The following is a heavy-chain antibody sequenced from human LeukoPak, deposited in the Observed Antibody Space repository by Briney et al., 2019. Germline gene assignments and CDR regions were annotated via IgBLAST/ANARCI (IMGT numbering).Heavy chain of an antibody. V-gene: IGHV7-4-1*02. CDR1: GYTFTGYY. J-gene: IGHJ3*02. D-gene: IGHD6-19*01. CDR2: INTNTGNP. Sequence: ASVKVSCKASGYTFTGYYMHWVRQAPGQGLEWMGWINTNTGNPTYAQGFTGRFVFSLDTSVSTAYLQISSLKAEDTAVYYCALWGIAVAGHDAFDIWGQGTMVTVSS. CDR3: ALWGIAVAGHDAFDI.